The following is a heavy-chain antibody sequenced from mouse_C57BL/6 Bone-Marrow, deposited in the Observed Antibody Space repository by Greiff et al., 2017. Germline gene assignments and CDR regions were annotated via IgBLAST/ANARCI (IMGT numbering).Heavy chain of an antibody. CDR2: IDPENGDT. D-gene: IGHD1-1*01. J-gene: IGHJ1*03. V-gene: IGHV14-4*01. Sequence: EVQLQQPGAELVRPGASVKLSCTASGFNIKDDYMHWVKQRPEQGLEWIGWIDPENGDTEYASKFQGKATITADTSSNTAYLQLSSLTSEDTAVYYCTTGTVVADWYFGVWGTGTTVTVSS. CDR1: GFNIKDDY. CDR3: TTGTVVADWYFGV.